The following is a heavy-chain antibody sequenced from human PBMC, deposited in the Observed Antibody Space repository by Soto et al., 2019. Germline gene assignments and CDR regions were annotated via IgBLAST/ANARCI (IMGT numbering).Heavy chain of an antibody. CDR3: ARESGGATATLDYYYFYMEV. Sequence: QVQLVQSGAEVRKPGASVKVSCKTSGDSFNAYYLHWVRQAPGQGLEWLGWINPNGGATKYAQKFRGRVAMTRDTSIRTAYMELTSLRSDDTAIYFCARESGGATATLDYYYFYMEVWGQGTTVTVSS. CDR1: GDSFNAYY. V-gene: IGHV1-2*02. D-gene: IGHD5-12*01. J-gene: IGHJ6*03. CDR2: INPNGGAT.